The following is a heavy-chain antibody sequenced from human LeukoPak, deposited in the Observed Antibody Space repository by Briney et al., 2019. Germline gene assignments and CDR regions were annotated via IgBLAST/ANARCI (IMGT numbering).Heavy chain of an antibody. CDR2: ISSSSYI. J-gene: IGHJ6*03. D-gene: IGHD4-17*01. CDR1: GFTFSSYS. Sequence: GGSLRLSCAASGFTFSSYSMNWVRQAPGKGLEWVSSISSSSYIYYADSVKGRFTISRDNAKNSLYLQMNSLRAEDTAVYYCARTYGDYYYYMDVWGKGTTVTVSS. V-gene: IGHV3-21*01. CDR3: ARTYGDYYYYMDV.